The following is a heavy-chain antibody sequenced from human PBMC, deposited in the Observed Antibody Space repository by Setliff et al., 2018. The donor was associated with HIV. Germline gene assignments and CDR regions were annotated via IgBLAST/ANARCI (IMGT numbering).Heavy chain of an antibody. CDR3: TTTYVRDDYNFDF. J-gene: IGHJ4*02. Sequence: SVKVSCKAYGGTFRSYGISWVRQAPGQGLEWMGRIFLRNGETRYSEKFQGRLTITADTSIDTAYMDLSSLRSDDTAVYYCTTTYVRDDYNFDFWGQGSLVTVSS. CDR2: IFLRNGET. V-gene: IGHV1-69*10. CDR1: GGTFRSYG. D-gene: IGHD4-4*01.